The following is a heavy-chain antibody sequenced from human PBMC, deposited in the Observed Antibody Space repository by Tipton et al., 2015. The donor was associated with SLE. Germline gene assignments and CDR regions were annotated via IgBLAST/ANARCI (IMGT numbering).Heavy chain of an antibody. V-gene: IGHV4-4*07. Sequence: TLSLTCTVSGGSISSYYWSWIRQPAGKGLEWIGRNYTSGSTNYNPSLKSRVTMSVDMSKNQFSLKLNSVTAADTAVYYCARVLWFGEADWYFDLWGRGTLVTVSS. CDR2: NYTSGST. J-gene: IGHJ2*01. CDR1: GGSISSYY. CDR3: ARVLWFGEADWYFDL. D-gene: IGHD3-10*01.